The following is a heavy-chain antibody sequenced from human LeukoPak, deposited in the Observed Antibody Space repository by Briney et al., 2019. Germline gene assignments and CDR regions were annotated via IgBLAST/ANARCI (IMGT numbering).Heavy chain of an antibody. CDR2: TYYRSKWYN. Sequence: SQTLSLTCAISGDSVSINSAAWNWIRQSPSRGLEWLGRTYYRSKWYNDYAVSVKSRITINPDTSKNQFSLQLNSVTPEDTAVYYCAREGRYGSGSYMVGESDYYYMDVWGKGTTVTISS. CDR3: AREGRYGSGSYMVGESDYYYMDV. D-gene: IGHD3-10*01. CDR1: GDSVSINSAA. J-gene: IGHJ6*03. V-gene: IGHV6-1*01.